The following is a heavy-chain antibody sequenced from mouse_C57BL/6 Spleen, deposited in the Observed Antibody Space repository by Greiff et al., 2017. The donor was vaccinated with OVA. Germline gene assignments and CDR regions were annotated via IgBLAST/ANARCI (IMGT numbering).Heavy chain of an antibody. CDR1: GYTFTSYW. CDR2: IDRSDSYT. V-gene: IGHV1-50*01. D-gene: IGHD2-3*01. CDR3: ARALYDGYPAWFAY. J-gene: IGHJ3*01. Sequence: QVQLQQPGAELVKPGASVKLSCKASGYTFTSYWMQWVKQRPGQGLEWIGEIDRSDSYTNYNQKFKGKATLTVDTSSSTAYMQLSSLTSEDSAVYYCARALYDGYPAWFAYWGQGTLVTVSA.